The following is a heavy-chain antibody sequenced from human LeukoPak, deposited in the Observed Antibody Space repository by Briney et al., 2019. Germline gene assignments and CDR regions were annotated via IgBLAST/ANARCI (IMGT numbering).Heavy chain of an antibody. V-gene: IGHV1-2*02. CDR2: INPNSSGT. D-gene: IGHD6-13*01. Sequence: ASVKVSCKASGYTFTGYYMHWVRQAPGQGLEWMGWINPNSSGTNYAQKFQGRVTMTRDTSISTAYMELSRLRSDDTAVYYCARGRASSWYNWFDPWGQGTLVTVSS. CDR1: GYTFTGYY. CDR3: ARGRASSWYNWFDP. J-gene: IGHJ5*02.